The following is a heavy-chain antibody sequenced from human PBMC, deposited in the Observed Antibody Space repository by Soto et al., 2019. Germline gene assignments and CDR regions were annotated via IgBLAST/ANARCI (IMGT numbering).Heavy chain of an antibody. CDR2: ISSTTNYI. V-gene: IGHV3-21*06. CDR1: GFTFTRYS. Sequence: PGGSLRLSCAASGFTFTRYSMNWVRQAPGKGLEWVSSISSTTNYIYYGDSMKGQFTISRDNAKNSLYLEVNSLRAEDTAVYYCARESEDLTSNFDYWGQGTLVTVSS. J-gene: IGHJ4*02. CDR3: ARESEDLTSNFDY.